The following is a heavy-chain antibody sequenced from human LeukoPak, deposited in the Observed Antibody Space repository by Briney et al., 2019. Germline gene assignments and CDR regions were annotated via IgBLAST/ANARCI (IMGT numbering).Heavy chain of an antibody. CDR2: VIPMFGTT. CDR3: ARRGVNTDYYDIATNSYSPRYYFDF. Sequence: SVKVSCKASGYTFTSYGINWLRQAPGQGLEWMGGVIPMFGTTDYAQKFQGRVTITADESTSTAYMELSSLRSEDTAVYYCARRGVNTDYYDIATNSYSPRYYFDFWGQGTLVTVSS. D-gene: IGHD3-9*01. CDR1: GYTFTSYG. J-gene: IGHJ4*02. V-gene: IGHV1-69*13.